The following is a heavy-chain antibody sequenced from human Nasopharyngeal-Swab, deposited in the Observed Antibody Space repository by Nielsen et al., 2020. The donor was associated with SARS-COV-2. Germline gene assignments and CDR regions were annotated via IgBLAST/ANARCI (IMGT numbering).Heavy chain of an antibody. J-gene: IGHJ3*02. V-gene: IGHV3-23*01. CDR3: ARDHVLPDAFDI. CDR1: GFTFSSYA. CDR2: ISGSGGST. Sequence: GGSLRLSCAASGFTFSSYAMSWVRQAPGKGLEWVSTISGSGGSTYYADSVKGRFTISRDNSKNTLYLQMSSLRAEDTAVYYCARDHVLPDAFDIWGQGTMVTVSS. D-gene: IGHD3-10*01.